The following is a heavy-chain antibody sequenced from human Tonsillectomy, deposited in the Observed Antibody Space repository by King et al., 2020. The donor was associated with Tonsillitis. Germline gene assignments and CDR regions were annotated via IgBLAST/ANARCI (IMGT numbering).Heavy chain of an antibody. CDR2: ISGSSDDT. D-gene: IGHD5-18*01. V-gene: IGHV3-11*06. Sequence: VQLVESGGGLVWPGGSLRLSCAASGFTFSDYYINWVRQAPGKGLEWISYISGSSDDTNNADSVTGRFIIWRDNAKNTVYLHMNSLRAEDTAVYYCARDYHGVKGYGHWGQGTLVTVSS. CDR3: ARDYHGVKGYGH. J-gene: IGHJ4*02. CDR1: GFTFSDYY.